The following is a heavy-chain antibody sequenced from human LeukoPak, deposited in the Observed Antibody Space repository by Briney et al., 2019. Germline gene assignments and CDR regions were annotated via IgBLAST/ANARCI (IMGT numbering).Heavy chain of an antibody. V-gene: IGHV1-2*06. Sequence: ASVKVSCKASGYTFTGYYTHWVRQAPGQGLEWMGRINPNSGGTNYAQKFQGRVTMTRDTSISTAYMALSRLRSDDTAVYYCARDGRITMVRGGINYWGQGTLVTVSS. CDR1: GYTFTGYY. CDR3: ARDGRITMVRGGINY. J-gene: IGHJ4*02. D-gene: IGHD3-10*01. CDR2: INPNSGGT.